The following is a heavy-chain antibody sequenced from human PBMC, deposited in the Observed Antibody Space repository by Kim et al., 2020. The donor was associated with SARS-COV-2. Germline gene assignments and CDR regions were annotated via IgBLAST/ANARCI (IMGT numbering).Heavy chain of an antibody. V-gene: IGHV3-23*03. Sequence: GGSLRLSCAASGFTFSSYAMSWVRQAPGKGLEWVSVIYSGGSSTYYADSVKGRFTISRDNSKNTLYLQMNSLRAEDTAVYYCAKDRFLEWLLPTQEIRLYYYGMDVWGQGTTVTVSS. CDR2: IYSGGSST. J-gene: IGHJ6*02. D-gene: IGHD3-3*01. CDR3: AKDRFLEWLLPTQEIRLYYYGMDV. CDR1: GFTFSSYA.